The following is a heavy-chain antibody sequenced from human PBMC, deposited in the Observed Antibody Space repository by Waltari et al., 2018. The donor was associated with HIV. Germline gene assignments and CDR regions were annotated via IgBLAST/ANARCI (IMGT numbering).Heavy chain of an antibody. CDR1: GFRSSNYA. D-gene: IGHD5-12*01. CDR2: VRDVDST. V-gene: IGHV3-23*01. J-gene: IGHJ4*02. Sequence: VQLLESGGGLVQPGGSLSTSCAASGFRSSNYAMSWVRQAPGEGLEWVAVVRDVDSTYYVDSVKGRFIISRDDSKDTLYLQMNSLRVEDTAVYYCAKDDRATRGLDNWGQGTLVTVSS. CDR3: AKDDRATRGLDN.